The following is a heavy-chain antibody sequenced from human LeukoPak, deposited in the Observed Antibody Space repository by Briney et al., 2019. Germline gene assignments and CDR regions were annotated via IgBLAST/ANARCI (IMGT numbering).Heavy chain of an antibody. D-gene: IGHD3-10*01. CDR2: IYHSGST. J-gene: IGHJ6*03. Sequence: SETLSLTCTVSGYSISSGYYWGWIRQPPGKGLEWIGRIYHSGSTYYNPSLKNRVTISVETSKTQFSLKLSSVTAADTAVYYCASSTLGGSGSYYLFYYYYMDVWGKGTTVTVSS. V-gene: IGHV4-38-2*02. CDR3: ASSTLGGSGSYYLFYYYYMDV. CDR1: GYSISSGYY.